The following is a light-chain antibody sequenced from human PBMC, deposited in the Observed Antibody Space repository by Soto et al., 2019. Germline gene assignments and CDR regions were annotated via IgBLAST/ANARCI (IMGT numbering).Light chain of an antibody. Sequence: AIQMTQSPSSLTASVGDRVTITCRASPGIRNDLGWYQQKPAKAPKLLIYAASSLQSGVPSRFSGSGSGTDFTLTISSLQPEDFSTYYCLQDYNYPLTFGGGTKVEIK. CDR1: PGIRND. V-gene: IGKV1-6*01. CDR2: AAS. CDR3: LQDYNYPLT. J-gene: IGKJ4*01.